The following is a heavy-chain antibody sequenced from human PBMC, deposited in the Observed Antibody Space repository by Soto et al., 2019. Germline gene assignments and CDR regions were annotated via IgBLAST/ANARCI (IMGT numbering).Heavy chain of an antibody. Sequence: SETLSLTCAAYGGSFSGYYRSWIRHPPGKGLEWLGEINHSGRTNYNPSLKSRVTISLHSPKNQFSLKLNSLTAAETAVNYCAIAGTGYYYEYGMDGWCIGTTVTVSS. CDR2: INHSGRT. D-gene: IGHD2-8*02. V-gene: IGHV4-34*01. CDR1: GGSFSGYY. J-gene: IGHJ6*04. CDR3: AIAGTGYYYEYGMDG.